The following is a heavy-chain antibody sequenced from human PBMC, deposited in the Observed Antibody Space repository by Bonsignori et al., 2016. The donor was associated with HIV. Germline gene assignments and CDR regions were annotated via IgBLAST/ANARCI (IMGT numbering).Heavy chain of an antibody. J-gene: IGHJ4*02. D-gene: IGHD2-2*01. V-gene: IGHV3-64*01. CDR2: ISSNGGRS. CDR3: ARDLSRGCNSTTGSCYGFDH. Sequence: WIRQPPGKGLEYVSVISSNGGRSYHANSVKGRFTISRDNSKNTLFLQMGSLRVEDTAVYYCARDLSRGCNSTTGSCYGFDHWGQGVLVTVSS.